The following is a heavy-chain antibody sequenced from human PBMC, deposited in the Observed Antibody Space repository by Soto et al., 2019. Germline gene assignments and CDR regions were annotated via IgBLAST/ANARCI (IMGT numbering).Heavy chain of an antibody. V-gene: IGHV4-34*01. Sequence: SETLSLTCAVYGGSFSGYYWSWIRQPPGKGLEWIGEINHSGSTNYNPSLKSRVNISVDTSKNQFSLKLSSVTAADTAVYYCAGERVYYDFWSGYYPSAHGVWFDPWGQGTLVTVSS. D-gene: IGHD3-3*01. CDR2: INHSGST. CDR3: AGERVYYDFWSGYYPSAHGVWFDP. J-gene: IGHJ5*02. CDR1: GGSFSGYY.